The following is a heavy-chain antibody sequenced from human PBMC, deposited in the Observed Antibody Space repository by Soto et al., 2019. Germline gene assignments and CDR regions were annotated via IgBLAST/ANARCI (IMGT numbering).Heavy chain of an antibody. Sequence: GGSLRLSCAASGFIFSGHTMSWVRQAPGTGLEWVSSIDQTGAYTNYAESVKGRFTISRDNSKNTLYLQMNSLRAEDTAVYYCARTAWLSVLSYFDYWGQGTLVTVSS. J-gene: IGHJ4*02. CDR2: IDQTGAYT. D-gene: IGHD3-22*01. V-gene: IGHV3-23*05. CDR3: ARTAWLSVLSYFDY. CDR1: GFIFSGHT.